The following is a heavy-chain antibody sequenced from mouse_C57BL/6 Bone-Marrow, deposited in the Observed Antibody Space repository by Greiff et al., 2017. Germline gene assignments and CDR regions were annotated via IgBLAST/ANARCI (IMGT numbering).Heavy chain of an antibody. CDR2: IWRGGST. CDR1: GFSLTSYG. D-gene: IGHD2-3*01. CDR3: AKWGIFDGYYDYYAMDY. Sequence: VQLQQSGPGLVQPSQSLSITCTVSGFSLTSYGVHWVRQSPGKGLEWLGAIWRGGSTDYNAAFMSRLSITKDNSKSQVFFKMNSLQADDTAIYYCAKWGIFDGYYDYYAMDYRGQRTSVTVSS. J-gene: IGHJ4*01. V-gene: IGHV2-5*01.